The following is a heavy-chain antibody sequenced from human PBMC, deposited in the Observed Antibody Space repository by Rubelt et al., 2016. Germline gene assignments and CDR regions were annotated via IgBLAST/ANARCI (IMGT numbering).Heavy chain of an antibody. CDR3: ARESSSGWYIDY. Sequence: QVQLVQSGAEVKKPGASVKVSCKASGYTFTSHYMHWVRQAPGQGLEWVGRINPNSGGTNYAQKITGRVTMTRHTSIATAYMELSRLRSDDTAVFYCARESSSGWYIDYWGQGTLVTVSS. CDR2: INPNSGGT. V-gene: IGHV1-2*06. J-gene: IGHJ4*02. D-gene: IGHD6-19*01. CDR1: GYTFTSHY.